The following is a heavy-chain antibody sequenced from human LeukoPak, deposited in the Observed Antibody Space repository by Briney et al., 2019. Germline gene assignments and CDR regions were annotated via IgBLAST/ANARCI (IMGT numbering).Heavy chain of an antibody. CDR2: ISSSSSYI. Sequence: GGSLRLSCAASGFTFSSYSMNWVRQAPGKGLEWVSSISSSSSYIYYADSVKGRFTISRDNAKNPLYLQMNSLRAEDTAVYYCFAHDYYDSSGYPPLCWGQGTLVTVSS. D-gene: IGHD3-22*01. CDR1: GFTFSSYS. CDR3: FAHDYYDSSGYPPLC. V-gene: IGHV3-21*01. J-gene: IGHJ4*01.